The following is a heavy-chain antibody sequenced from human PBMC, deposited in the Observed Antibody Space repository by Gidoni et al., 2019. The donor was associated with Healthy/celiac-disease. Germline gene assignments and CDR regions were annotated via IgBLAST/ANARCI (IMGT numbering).Heavy chain of an antibody. CDR2: IYHSGST. CDR3: ARGGTIFGVVTAPYNWFDP. J-gene: IGHJ5*02. Sequence: QVQLQASGPGLVKPSETLSLTCTVSGYSISSGYYWGWFRQPPGKGLEWIGSIYHSGSTYYNPSLKSRVTISVDTSKNQFSLKLSSVTAADTAVYYCARGGTIFGVVTAPYNWFDPWGQGTLVTVSS. CDR1: GYSISSGYY. D-gene: IGHD3-3*01. V-gene: IGHV4-38-2*02.